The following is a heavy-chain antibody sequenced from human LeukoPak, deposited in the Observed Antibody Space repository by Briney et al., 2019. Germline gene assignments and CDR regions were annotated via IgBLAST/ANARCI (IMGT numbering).Heavy chain of an antibody. D-gene: IGHD3-10*01. CDR3: ARNYGSGSYIGWFDP. V-gene: IGHV4-39*07. J-gene: IGHJ5*02. CDR1: GGSISSSSYY. Sequence: PSETLSLTCTVSGGSISSSSYYWGWIRQPPGKGLEWIGSIYYSGSTYYNPSLKSRVTISVDTSKNQFSLKLSSVTAADTAVYYCARNYGSGSYIGWFDPWGQGTLVTVSS. CDR2: IYYSGST.